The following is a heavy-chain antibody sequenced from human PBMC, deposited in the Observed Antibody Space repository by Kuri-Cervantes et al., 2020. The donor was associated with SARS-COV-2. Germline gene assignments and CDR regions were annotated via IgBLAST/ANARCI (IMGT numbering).Heavy chain of an antibody. CDR2: ARGKANNYAT. D-gene: IGHD3-3*01. CDR3: TRYDFWSGYYLDY. V-gene: IGHV3-73*01. J-gene: IGHJ4*02. CDR1: GFLFSASA. Sequence: GESLKISCEVSGFLFSASAIHWVRQASGKGLEWVGRARGKANNYATAYAASVKGRFTISRDDSKNMAYLQMNSLKTEDTAVYYCTRYDFWSGYYLDYWGQGTLVTVSS.